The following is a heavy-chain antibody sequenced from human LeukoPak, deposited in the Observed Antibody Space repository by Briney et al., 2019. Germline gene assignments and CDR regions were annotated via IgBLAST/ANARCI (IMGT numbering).Heavy chain of an antibody. D-gene: IGHD2-2*01. J-gene: IGHJ3*02. CDR1: GFTFSSYW. CDR2: IKQDGSEK. V-gene: IGHV3-7*01. Sequence: PGGSLRLSCAASGFTFSSYWMSWVRQAPGKGLEWVANIKQDGSEKYYVDSVKGRFTISRDNAKNSLYLQMNSLRAEDTAVYYCARDCSSTSCHFHDAFDIWGQGTMVTVSS. CDR3: ARDCSSTSCHFHDAFDI.